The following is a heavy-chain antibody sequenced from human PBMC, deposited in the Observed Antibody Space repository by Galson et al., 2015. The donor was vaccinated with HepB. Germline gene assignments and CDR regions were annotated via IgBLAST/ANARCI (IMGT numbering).Heavy chain of an antibody. CDR2: ISGSGGST. D-gene: IGHD3-22*01. CDR3: AKMGWDTYYYDSSGHGDAFDT. V-gene: IGHV3-23*01. J-gene: IGHJ3*02. CDR1: GFTFSSYA. Sequence: LRLSCAASGFTFSSYAMSWVRQAPGKGLEWVSAISGSGGSTYYADSVKGRFTISRDNSKNTLYLQMNSLRAEDTAVYYCAKMGWDTYYYDSSGHGDAFDTWGQGTMVTVSS.